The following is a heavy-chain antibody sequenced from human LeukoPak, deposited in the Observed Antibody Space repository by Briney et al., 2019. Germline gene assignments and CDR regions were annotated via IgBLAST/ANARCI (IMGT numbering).Heavy chain of an antibody. J-gene: IGHJ6*02. CDR1: GGTFSSYA. Sequence: GASVKVSCKASGGTFSSYAISWVRQAPGQGLEWMGRIIPILGIANYAQKLQGRVTMTTDTSTSTAYMELRSLRSDDTAVYYCARETGVDGMDVWGQGTTVTVSS. CDR2: IIPILGIA. CDR3: ARETGVDGMDV. D-gene: IGHD1-14*01. V-gene: IGHV1-69*04.